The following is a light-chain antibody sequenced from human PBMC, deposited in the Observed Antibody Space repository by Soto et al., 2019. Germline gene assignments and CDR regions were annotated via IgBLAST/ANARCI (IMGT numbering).Light chain of an antibody. V-gene: IGKV3-15*01. Sequence: EKVMTQAPATLSVSLGERPTLSCWASETVATNLAWYQQKHGQXPRXXIYGASARALGIPARFSGSGSGTELSFTVTSLQSEDFEVYYCQQYDQWPITFGQGTRLEIK. CDR1: ETVATN. J-gene: IGKJ5*01. CDR3: QQYDQWPIT. CDR2: GAS.